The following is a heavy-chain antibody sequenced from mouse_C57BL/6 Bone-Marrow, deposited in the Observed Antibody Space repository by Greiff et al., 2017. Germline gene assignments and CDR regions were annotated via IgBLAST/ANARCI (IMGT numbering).Heavy chain of an antibody. V-gene: IGHV7-1*01. Sequence: EVQVVESGGGLVQSGRSLRLSCATSGFTFSDFYMEWVRQAPGKGLEWIAASRNKANDYTTEYSASVKGRFIVSRDTSQSILYLQMNALRAEDTAIYYCARDAKATAGFAYWGQGTLVTVSA. J-gene: IGHJ3*01. CDR3: ARDAKATAGFAY. CDR1: GFTFSDFY. CDR2: SRNKANDYTT. D-gene: IGHD3-2*02.